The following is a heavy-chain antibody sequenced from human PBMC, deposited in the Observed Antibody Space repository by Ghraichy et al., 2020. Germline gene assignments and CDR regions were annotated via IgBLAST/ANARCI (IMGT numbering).Heavy chain of an antibody. Sequence: SETLSLTCTVSGGSISNSGYYWGWIRQPPGKGLEWIGNIYYSGSTYHNPSLESRVTISVDTSKNQFSLKLSSVTAADTATYYCARHNRGGDYWGQGTLVTVSS. V-gene: IGHV4-39*01. D-gene: IGHD7-27*01. J-gene: IGHJ4*02. CDR3: ARHNRGGDY. CDR1: GGSISNSGYY. CDR2: IYYSGST.